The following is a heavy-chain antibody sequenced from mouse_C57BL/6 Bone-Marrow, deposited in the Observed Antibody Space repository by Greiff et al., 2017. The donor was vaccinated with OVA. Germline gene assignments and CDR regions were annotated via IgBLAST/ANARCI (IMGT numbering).Heavy chain of an antibody. CDR2: ISSGGSYT. D-gene: IGHD1-1*01. V-gene: IGHV5-6*01. CDR3: ARRYGSSYRFAY. J-gene: IGHJ3*01. CDR1: GFTFSSYG. Sequence: EVQVVESGGDLVKPGGSLKLSCAASGFTFSSYGMSWVRQTPDKRLEWVATISSGGSYTYYPDSVKGRFTISRDNAKNTLYLQMSSLKSEDTAMYYCARRYGSSYRFAYWGQGTLVTVSA.